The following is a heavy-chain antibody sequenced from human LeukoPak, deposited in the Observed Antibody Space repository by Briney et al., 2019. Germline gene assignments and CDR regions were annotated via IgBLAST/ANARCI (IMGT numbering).Heavy chain of an antibody. CDR1: GGSISSGDYY. J-gene: IGHJ4*02. D-gene: IGHD6-13*01. CDR2: IHYSGST. V-gene: IGHV4-30-4*01. Sequence: PSETLSHTCTVSGGSISSGDYYWSWIRQPPGKGLEWIGYIHYSGSTYYNPSLKSRVTISVDTSKNQFSLKLSSVTAADTAVYYCARGTAAAGTLDYWGQGTLVTVSS. CDR3: ARGTAAAGTLDY.